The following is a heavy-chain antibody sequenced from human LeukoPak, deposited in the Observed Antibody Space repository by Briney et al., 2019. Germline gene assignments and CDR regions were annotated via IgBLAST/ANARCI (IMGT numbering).Heavy chain of an antibody. CDR2: VYSGGST. V-gene: IGHV3-66*01. D-gene: IGHD3-3*02. J-gene: IGHJ4*02. Sequence: GGSLRLSCAASGFTVSNYYMNWVRQAPGKGLEWVSVVYSGGSTNYADSVRGRFTISRDSSKNTLYLQMNSLRAKDTAVYYCARGHIRYYFDYWGQGTLVTVSS. CDR1: GFTVSNYY. CDR3: ARGHIRYYFDY.